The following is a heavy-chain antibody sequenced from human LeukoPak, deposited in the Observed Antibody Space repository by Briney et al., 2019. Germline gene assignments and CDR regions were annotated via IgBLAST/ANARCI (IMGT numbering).Heavy chain of an antibody. CDR3: ARGGGSYFFPEYFQH. Sequence: SETLSLTCAVYGGSFSGYYWSWIRQPPGKGLEWIGEINHSGSTNYNPPLKSRVTISVDTSKNQFSLKLSSVTAADTAVYYCARGGGSYFFPEYFQHWGQGTLVTVSS. CDR1: GGSFSGYY. D-gene: IGHD1-26*01. CDR2: INHSGST. J-gene: IGHJ1*01. V-gene: IGHV4-34*01.